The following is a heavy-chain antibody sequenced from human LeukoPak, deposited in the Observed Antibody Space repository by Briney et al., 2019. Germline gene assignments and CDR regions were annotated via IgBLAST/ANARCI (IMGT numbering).Heavy chain of an antibody. CDR2: MQPSSGNT. CDR1: GYTFTKYD. Sequence: ASVKVSCEASGYTFTKYDINWVRQAPGQRLEWMGWMQPSSGNTGFAPKFQGRVTLTRDTSISTVYMELNSLRSEDTAVYYCARVVSIAVAGAAGYWGQGTLVTVSS. D-gene: IGHD6-19*01. V-gene: IGHV1-8*03. CDR3: ARVVSIAVAGAAGY. J-gene: IGHJ4*02.